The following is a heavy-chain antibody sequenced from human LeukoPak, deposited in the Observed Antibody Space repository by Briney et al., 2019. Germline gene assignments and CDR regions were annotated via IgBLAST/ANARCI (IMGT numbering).Heavy chain of an antibody. D-gene: IGHD3-16*02. CDR1: GFTFSDYS. J-gene: IGHJ4*02. CDR2: ISSSGTTI. V-gene: IGHV3-48*04. Sequence: GGSLRLSCAASGFTFSDYSMNWVRQAPGKGLEWVSYISSSGTTIYYADSVKGRFTVSRDNAKNSLYLQMNSLRAEDTAVYYCARVPKSYRLAFDYWGRGTLVTVSS. CDR3: ARVPKSYRLAFDY.